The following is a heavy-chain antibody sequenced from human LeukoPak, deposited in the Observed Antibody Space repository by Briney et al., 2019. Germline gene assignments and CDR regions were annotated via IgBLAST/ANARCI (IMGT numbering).Heavy chain of an antibody. Sequence: QTLSLTCAISGYSFSRYGVAWTCITQSPSRGLEWLGRTYDRSKWHNEYAVSVRGRVAISPDTSKNQFSLHLSSVTPEDTAVYFCARDTLAAADSWGQGALVTVSS. CDR3: ARDTLAAADS. J-gene: IGHJ4*02. CDR1: GYSFSRYGVA. V-gene: IGHV6-1*01. CDR2: TYDRSKWHN. D-gene: IGHD6-25*01.